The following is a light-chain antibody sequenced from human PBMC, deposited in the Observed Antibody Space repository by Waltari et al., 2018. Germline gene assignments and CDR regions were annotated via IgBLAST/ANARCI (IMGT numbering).Light chain of an antibody. CDR3: QHYDSLPFT. CDR1: QDIRNF. Sequence: DIQMTQSPSSLSVSVGDRVTITCQASQDIRNFLNWYQLNPGKAPKLLIYDASDLETGVTSRFSGGGSGTDFTFTISGLQPEDVATYFCQHYDSLPFTFGQGTKLEI. V-gene: IGKV1-33*01. J-gene: IGKJ2*01. CDR2: DAS.